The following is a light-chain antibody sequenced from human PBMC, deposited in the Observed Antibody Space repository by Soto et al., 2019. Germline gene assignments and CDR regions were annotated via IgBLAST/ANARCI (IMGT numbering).Light chain of an antibody. J-gene: IGKJ4*01. CDR2: FAS. CDR1: QGVSTF. V-gene: IGKV1-16*01. Sequence: DIQMTQSPSSLSASLGDRVTITCRASQGVSTFLAWFQQKPGKAPKSLIYFASSLQSGVPSRFSGSGSGTDSTLTISSLQPEDFATYYCQQYNVYPFTFGGGTKVEIK. CDR3: QQYNVYPFT.